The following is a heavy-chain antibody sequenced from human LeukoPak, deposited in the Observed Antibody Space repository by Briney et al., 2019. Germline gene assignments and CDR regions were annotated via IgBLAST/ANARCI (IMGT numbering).Heavy chain of an antibody. CDR2: IWYDGSNK. J-gene: IGHJ4*02. CDR3: ARDSGYGSGSYVFDY. CDR1: GFTFSSYG. V-gene: IGHV3-30*19. Sequence: QPGGSLRLSCAASGFTFSSYGMHWVRQAPGKGLEWVAVIWYDGSNKYYADSVKGRFTISRDNSKNTLYLQMNSLRAEDTAVYYCARDSGYGSGSYVFDYWGQGTLVTVSS. D-gene: IGHD3-10*01.